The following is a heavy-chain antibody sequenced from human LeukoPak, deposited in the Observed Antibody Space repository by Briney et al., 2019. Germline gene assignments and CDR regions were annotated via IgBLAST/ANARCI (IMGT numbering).Heavy chain of an antibody. CDR2: IRYDGSNK. J-gene: IGHJ4*02. CDR1: GFTFSSYG. Sequence: PGESLKISCAASGFTFSSYGMHWVRQAPGKGLEWVAFIRYDGSNKYYADSVKGRFTISRDNSKNTLYLQMNSLRAEDTAVYYCAKDQVGATVGALGYWGQGTLVTVSS. V-gene: IGHV3-30*02. CDR3: AKDQVGATVGALGY. D-gene: IGHD1-26*01.